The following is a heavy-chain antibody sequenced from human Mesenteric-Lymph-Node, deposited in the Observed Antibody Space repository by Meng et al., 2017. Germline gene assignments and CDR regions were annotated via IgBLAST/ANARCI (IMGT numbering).Heavy chain of an antibody. CDR1: GFIVSSNQ. CDR2: IYSGGST. CDR3: ARGNRGLDY. V-gene: IGHV3-66*02. Sequence: EVQWVGSGGGLVRPGGSLRLSCESSGFIVSSNQMNWVRQAPGKGLEWVSVIYSGGSTYYADSVKGRFTISRDNSKNTLYLQMNSLRTEDTAVYYCARGNRGLDYWGQGTLVTVSS. D-gene: IGHD2/OR15-2a*01. J-gene: IGHJ4*02.